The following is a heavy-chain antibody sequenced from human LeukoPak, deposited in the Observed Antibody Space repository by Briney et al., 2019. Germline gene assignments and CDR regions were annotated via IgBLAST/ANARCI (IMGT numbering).Heavy chain of an antibody. CDR2: IYYSGST. J-gene: IGHJ4*02. V-gene: IGHV4-39*01. D-gene: IGHD3-22*01. CDR1: GGSISSSSYY. Sequence: KPSETLSLTCTVSGGSISSSSYYWGWIRQPPGKGLEWIGSIYYSGSTYYNPSLKSRVTISVDTSKNQFSLKLSSVTAADTAVYYCARWGGDYDSSGYYLEYWGQGTLVTVSS. CDR3: ARWGGDYDSSGYYLEY.